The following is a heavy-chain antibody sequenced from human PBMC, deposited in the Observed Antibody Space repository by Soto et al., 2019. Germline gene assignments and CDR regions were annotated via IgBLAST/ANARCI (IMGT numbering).Heavy chain of an antibody. Sequence: PGGSLRLSCAASGLTLSSYSIHWVRQAPGKGLDWVAVISYDGNTQFYGDSVKGRFIVSRDNSRNTLYLQLNNLQAEDTAVYYCAKVSRPSRISTPDFDYWGQGT. CDR3: AKVSRPSRISTPDFDY. CDR2: ISYDGNTQ. V-gene: IGHV3-30-3*01. J-gene: IGHJ4*02. CDR1: GLTLSSYS.